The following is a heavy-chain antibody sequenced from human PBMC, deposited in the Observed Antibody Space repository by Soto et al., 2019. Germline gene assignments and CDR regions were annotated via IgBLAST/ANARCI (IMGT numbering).Heavy chain of an antibody. D-gene: IGHD5-12*01. V-gene: IGHV3-48*02. J-gene: IGHJ4*02. CDR3: ARDGYQSLDY. CDR2: VTSTGDAT. Sequence: VGSLRLSCAASGFTFSTFGMNWVRLAPGKGLEWLSFVTSTGDATYYAASVKGRFTISRDTAQKSVYLQLSSLRDDDTAVYYCARDGYQSLDYWGQRTLVTVSS. CDR1: GFTFSTFG.